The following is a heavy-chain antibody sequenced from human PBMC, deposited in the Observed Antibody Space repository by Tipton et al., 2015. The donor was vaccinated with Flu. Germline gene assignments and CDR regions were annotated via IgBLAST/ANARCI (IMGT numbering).Heavy chain of an antibody. CDR2: TYFTGST. CDR1: GGSISSHY. Sequence: TLSLTCTVSGGSISSHYWSWIRQPPGKGLEWIGYTYFTGSTKYSSSLKSRVTISVDTSKNQFSLSLNSVTAADTAVYYCARGSGSGTYVIFDYWGQGALVAVSS. D-gene: IGHD3-10*01. J-gene: IGHJ4*02. V-gene: IGHV4-59*11. CDR3: ARGSGSGTYVIFDY.